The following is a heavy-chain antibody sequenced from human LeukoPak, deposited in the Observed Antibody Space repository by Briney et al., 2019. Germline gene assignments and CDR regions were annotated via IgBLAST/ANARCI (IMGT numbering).Heavy chain of an antibody. V-gene: IGHV3-33*01. CDR3: ARGRGTAAMYYYYYGMDV. D-gene: IGHD2-2*01. CDR1: GFTFSSYG. J-gene: IGHJ6*02. CDR2: IWYDGSNK. Sequence: PGRSLRLSCAASGFTFSSYGMHWVRQAAGKGLEWVAVIWYDGSNKYYADSVKGRFTISRDNSKNTLYLQMNSLRAEDTAVYYCARGRGTAAMYYYYYGMDVWGQGTTVTVSS.